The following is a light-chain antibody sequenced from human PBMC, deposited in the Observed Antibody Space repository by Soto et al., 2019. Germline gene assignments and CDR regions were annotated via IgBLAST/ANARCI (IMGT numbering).Light chain of an antibody. CDR1: QGISSY. Sequence: QLTQSPSSLSASVGDRVTITCRASQGISSYLAWYQQKPGKAPKLLIYAASTLQSGVPSRFSGSESGTDFTLTISSLQPEDFATYYCQQLNSYPPLTFGGGTKVEIK. V-gene: IGKV1-9*01. CDR2: AAS. J-gene: IGKJ4*01. CDR3: QQLNSYPPLT.